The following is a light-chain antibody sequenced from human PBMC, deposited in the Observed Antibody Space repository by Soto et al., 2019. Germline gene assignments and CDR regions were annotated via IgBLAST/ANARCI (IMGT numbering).Light chain of an antibody. CDR2: WAS. V-gene: IGKV4-1*01. CDR1: QSVLYSSNKKNY. J-gene: IGKJ1*01. Sequence: DIVLTQSPDSLAVSLGERATINCKSSQSVLYSSNKKNYLAWYQQKSGQSPKVLIYWASTRESGAPDRFSGSGSGTDFTLTISSLQAEDAAVYYCQQSYSTPRTFGQGTKVEIK. CDR3: QQSYSTPRT.